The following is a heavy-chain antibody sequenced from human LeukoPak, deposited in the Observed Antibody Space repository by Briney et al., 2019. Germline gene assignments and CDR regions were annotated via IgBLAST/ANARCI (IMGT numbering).Heavy chain of an antibody. D-gene: IGHD2-15*01. V-gene: IGHV3-23*01. CDR1: GFTFNSYA. Sequence: PGGSLRLSCAASGFTFNSYAMSWVRQAPGKGLEWVSAITGSGGTTYYADSVKGRFTMSRDNSKNTLYLLMNSLRAEDTAVYRCAKDSGAYCSGGSCYRGYFHNWGQGTLVTVSS. CDR3: AKDSGAYCSGGSCYRGYFHN. CDR2: ITGSGGTT. J-gene: IGHJ4*02.